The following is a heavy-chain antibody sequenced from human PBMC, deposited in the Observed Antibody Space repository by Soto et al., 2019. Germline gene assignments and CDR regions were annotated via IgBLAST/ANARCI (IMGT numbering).Heavy chain of an antibody. D-gene: IGHD2-15*01. J-gene: IGHJ5*02. CDR2: INPNTGGT. CDR1: GYTFTGYF. Sequence: QVQLVQSGAEVKKPGASVKVSCMASGYTFTGYFIHWVREVPGQGLEYMGWINPNTGGTDYAQKFQGRVTMTRDTSISTVFMEMKRLTSDDTAVYYCARVASWAARGWVDPGGQGNLVTVSS. V-gene: IGHV1-2*02. CDR3: ARVASWAARGWVDP.